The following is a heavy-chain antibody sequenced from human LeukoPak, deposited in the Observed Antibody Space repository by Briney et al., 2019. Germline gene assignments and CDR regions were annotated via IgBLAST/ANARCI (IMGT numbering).Heavy chain of an antibody. CDR2: INGNGGST. CDR1: GFTFSTYA. V-gene: IGHV3-23*01. D-gene: IGHD2-2*01. J-gene: IGHJ4*02. Sequence: PGGSLRLSCAASGFTFSTYAMSWVRQAPGKGLEWVSIINGNGGSTYYADSVKGRFTISRDNSKNTLYLQMNSLRAEDTAVYYCAKRACTSPSCYALFDHWGRGTLVTVSS. CDR3: AKRACTSPSCYALFDH.